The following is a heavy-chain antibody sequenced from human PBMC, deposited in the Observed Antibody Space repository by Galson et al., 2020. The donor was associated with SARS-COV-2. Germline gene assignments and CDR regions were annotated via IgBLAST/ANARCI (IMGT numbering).Heavy chain of an antibody. CDR1: GYTLTELS. Sequence: GESLKISCKVSGYTLTELSMHWVRQAPGKGLEWMGGFDPEDGETIYAQKFQGRVTMTEDTSTDTAYMELSSLRSEDTAVYYCATTAPVRTYGSGAGGWFDPWGQGTLVTVSS. V-gene: IGHV1-24*01. CDR2: FDPEDGET. CDR3: ATTAPVRTYGSGAGGWFDP. D-gene: IGHD3-10*01. J-gene: IGHJ5*02.